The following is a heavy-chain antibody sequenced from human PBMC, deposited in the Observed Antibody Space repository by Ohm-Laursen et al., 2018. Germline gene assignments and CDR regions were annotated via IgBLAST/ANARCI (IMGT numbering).Heavy chain of an antibody. V-gene: IGHV3-11*01. Sequence: SLRLSCAASGFTLSDYYMNWTRQAPGKGLEWVSYISSSGGAIHYADSVKGRFTISRDSAKNSLYLQMNSLRAEDTAVYYCARDQARGTRAYGTDSWGQGTLVTVSS. D-gene: IGHD1-14*01. CDR2: ISSSGGAI. CDR1: GFTLSDYY. J-gene: IGHJ4*02. CDR3: ARDQARGTRAYGTDS.